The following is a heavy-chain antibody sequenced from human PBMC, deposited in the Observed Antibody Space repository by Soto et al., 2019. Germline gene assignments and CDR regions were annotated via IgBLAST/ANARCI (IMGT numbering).Heavy chain of an antibody. J-gene: IGHJ4*02. CDR1: GGSISSYY. V-gene: IGHV4-59*08. CDR3: ARRYGRYFDY. CDR2: IYYSGSS. Sequence: QVQLQESGPGLVKPSETLSLTCTVSGGSISSYYWSWIRQPPGKGLEWIGYIYYSGSSNYNPSLKRPVTISVDTSKNQFSLKLSSVTAAATAVYSCARRYGRYFDYWGQGTLVTVSS. D-gene: IGHD4-17*01.